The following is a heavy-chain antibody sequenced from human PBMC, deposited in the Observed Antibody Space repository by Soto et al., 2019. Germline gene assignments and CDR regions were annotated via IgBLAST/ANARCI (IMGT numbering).Heavy chain of an antibody. D-gene: IGHD7-27*01. CDR1: GYIFKNPG. V-gene: IGHV3-33*01. J-gene: IGHJ4*02. CDR2: IWAEGHHR. CDR3: AREGPLSVNGALGH. Sequence: RLSWAASGYIFKNPGIPWARQAPGKGLEWLALIWAEGHHRDYADAVNDRFSISRDNTRNTAYLQMNILRAEYTAVYYCAREGPLSVNGALGHWGQGTM.